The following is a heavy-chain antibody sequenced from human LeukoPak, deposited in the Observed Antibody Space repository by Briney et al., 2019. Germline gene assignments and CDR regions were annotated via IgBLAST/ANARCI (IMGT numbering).Heavy chain of an antibody. CDR3: ARATLAGDYPPGGSFQH. V-gene: IGHV1-69*05. CDR1: GGTFSSYA. Sequence: SVKVSCKASGGTFSSYAISWVRQAPGQGLELMGGIIPIFGTVNYAQKFQGRVTITTDESTSTAYMELSSLRSEDTAVYYCARATLAGDYPPGGSFQHWGQGTPVTVSS. D-gene: IGHD4-17*01. CDR2: IIPIFGTV. J-gene: IGHJ1*01.